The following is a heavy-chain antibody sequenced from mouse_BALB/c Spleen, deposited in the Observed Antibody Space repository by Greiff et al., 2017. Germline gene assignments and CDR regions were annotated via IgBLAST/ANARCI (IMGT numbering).Heavy chain of an antibody. J-gene: IGHJ2*01. D-gene: IGHD1-1*01. Sequence: VQLKQSGAELVRSGASVKLSCTASGFNIKDYYMHWVKQRPEQGLEWIGWIDPENGDTEYAPKFQGKATMTADTSSNTAYLQLSSLTSEDTAVYYCARWGVITTVTFDYWGQGTTLTVSS. CDR3: ARWGVITTVTFDY. V-gene: IGHV14-4*02. CDR2: IDPENGDT. CDR1: GFNIKDYY.